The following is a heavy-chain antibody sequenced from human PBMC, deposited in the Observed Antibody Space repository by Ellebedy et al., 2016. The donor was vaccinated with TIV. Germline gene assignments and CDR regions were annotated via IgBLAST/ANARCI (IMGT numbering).Heavy chain of an antibody. CDR2: IYYSGSS. CDR1: GGSISGTNYY. Sequence: SETLSLTCTVSGGSISGTNYYRVWIRQPPGKGLEWIGSIYYSGSSNYNPSLKSRVTISADTSKNQFSLKLSSVTAADTAVYYCARLSSRIAAAAWGQGVLVTVTS. CDR3: ARLSSRIAAAA. J-gene: IGHJ5*02. D-gene: IGHD6-13*01. V-gene: IGHV4-39*07.